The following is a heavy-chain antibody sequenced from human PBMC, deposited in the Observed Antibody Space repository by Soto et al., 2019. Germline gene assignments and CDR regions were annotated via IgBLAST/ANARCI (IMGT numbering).Heavy chain of an antibody. CDR2: INPSGGST. Sequence: GASVKVSCKASGYTFTSYYMHWVRQAPGQGLEWMGIINPSGGSTSYAQKFQGRVTMTRDTSTSTVYMELSSLRSEDTAVYYCAREKGAGEGVVIAYYYYYGMDVWCQGTTVTVSS. D-gene: IGHD3-3*01. J-gene: IGHJ6*02. CDR1: GYTFTSYY. V-gene: IGHV1-46*01. CDR3: AREKGAGEGVVIAYYYYYGMDV.